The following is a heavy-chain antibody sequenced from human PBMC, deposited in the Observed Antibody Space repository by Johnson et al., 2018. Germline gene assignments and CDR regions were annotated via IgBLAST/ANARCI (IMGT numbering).Heavy chain of an antibody. CDR2: ITSGGNSV. Sequence: QVQLVQSGGGLVKPGGSLRLSCIASGFTFSDYYMTWIRQAPGNGLEWVSYITSGGNSVYYADSLKGRFTISRDIAHNSLYRQMNSLRSEDTAGYYLARDRRLGYSYGPGGDTFESWGQGTMVTVSS. V-gene: IGHV3-11*01. J-gene: IGHJ3*02. D-gene: IGHD5-18*01. CDR1: GFTFSDYY. CDR3: ARDRRLGYSYGPGGDTFES.